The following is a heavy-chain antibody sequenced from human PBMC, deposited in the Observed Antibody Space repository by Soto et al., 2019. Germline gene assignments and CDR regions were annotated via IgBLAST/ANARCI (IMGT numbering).Heavy chain of an antibody. V-gene: IGHV4-59*01. J-gene: IGHJ5*01. Sequence: SETLSLTCSVSNVSITSSYWNWILQSPGKGLEWIGFVYHTGTTKYNPSLKGRVTMSIDTSRNEFSLRLTSVTTADTAFYFCARDFAGRGPFDPWGPGTQVTVPQ. CDR3: ARDFAGRGPFDP. CDR2: VYHTGTT. D-gene: IGHD3-3*01. CDR1: NVSITSSY.